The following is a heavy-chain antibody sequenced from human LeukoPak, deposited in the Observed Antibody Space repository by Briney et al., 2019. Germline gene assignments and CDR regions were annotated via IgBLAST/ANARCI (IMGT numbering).Heavy chain of an antibody. D-gene: IGHD5-18*01. CDR2: ISAYNGNT. Sequence: ASVKVSYKASGYTFTSYGISWVRQAPAQGLEWMGWISAYNGNTNYAQKLQGRVTMTTDTSTSTAYMELRSLRSDDTAVYYCARGQKYRNGYTVTELGSGYFDYWGQGTLVTVSS. J-gene: IGHJ4*02. CDR1: GYTFTSYG. CDR3: ARGQKYRNGYTVTELGSGYFDY. V-gene: IGHV1-18*01.